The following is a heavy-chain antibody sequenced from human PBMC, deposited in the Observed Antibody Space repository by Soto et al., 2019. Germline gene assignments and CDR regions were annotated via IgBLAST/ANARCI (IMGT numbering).Heavy chain of an antibody. V-gene: IGHV3-23*01. CDR2: ISGTGANT. D-gene: IGHD2-2*01. J-gene: IGHJ4*02. CDR3: ATLRFCPSSSFYGREGGY. CDR1: GFTFSSDA. Sequence: EVQILESGGGVVQPWGSLRLSCAASGFTFSSDAMSWFRQVPGKGLEWVSAISGTGANTYYAHSVKDRFTISRDTSKNTMYLQMDSLGANAAAVYYCATLRFCPSSSFYGREGGYWGQGTLVTVSS.